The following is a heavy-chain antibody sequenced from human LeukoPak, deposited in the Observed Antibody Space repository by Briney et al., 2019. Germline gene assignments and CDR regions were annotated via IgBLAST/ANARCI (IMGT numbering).Heavy chain of an antibody. Sequence: PSETLSLTCTVSGGSISGSYWSWIRQPAGKGLKYIGRVFSSGITNYSPSLASRVTMSVDTSNSQFSLYLRSMTAADTAVYFCARGPGGASSEAWDFWGQGALVTVSS. J-gene: IGHJ4*02. CDR1: GGSISGSY. CDR2: VFSSGIT. D-gene: IGHD4/OR15-4a*01. CDR3: ARGPGGASSEAWDF. V-gene: IGHV4-4*07.